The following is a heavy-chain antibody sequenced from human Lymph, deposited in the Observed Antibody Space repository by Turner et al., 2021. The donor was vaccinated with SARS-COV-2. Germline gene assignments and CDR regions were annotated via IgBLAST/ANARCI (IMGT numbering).Heavy chain of an antibody. V-gene: IGHV3-30*04. CDR3: AREMGSGSDY. CDR1: GFTFRSYA. Sequence: QVQLVESGGGVVEPGRSVRLSCTASGFTFRSYAMHWFRQAPGKGLEWVSRISYDGSNKYYADSVKGRFTISRDNSKNTLYLQMNSLRTEDTAVYYCAREMGSGSDYWGQGTLVTVSS. D-gene: IGHD3-10*01. CDR2: ISYDGSNK. J-gene: IGHJ4*02.